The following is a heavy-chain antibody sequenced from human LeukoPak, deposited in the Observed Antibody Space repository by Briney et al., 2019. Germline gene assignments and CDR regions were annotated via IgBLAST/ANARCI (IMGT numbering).Heavy chain of an antibody. Sequence: ASVNVSCTASGYTLTQLSMHWVRQAPGKGREWMGGFDPEDGETIYAQKFPGRVTMTEDTSTDTAYMGLSSLRSEDTAVYYCATVRGNLGGRVVATTKNWFDPWGQGTLVTVSS. V-gene: IGHV1-24*01. J-gene: IGHJ5*02. CDR3: ATVRGNLGGRVVATTKNWFDP. D-gene: IGHD5-12*01. CDR2: FDPEDGET. CDR1: GYTLTQLS.